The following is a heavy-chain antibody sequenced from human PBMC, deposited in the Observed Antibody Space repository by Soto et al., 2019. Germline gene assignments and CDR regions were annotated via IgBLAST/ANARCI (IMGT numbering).Heavy chain of an antibody. CDR2: IYYSGST. J-gene: IGHJ6*03. CDR3: ASTVTGAQLVEGGGYYYYYMDV. V-gene: IGHV4-59*01. CDR1: GGSISSYY. D-gene: IGHD6-6*01. Sequence: QVQLQESGPGLVKPSETLSLTCTVSGGSISSYYWSWIRQPPGKGLEWIGYIYYSGSTNYNPSLKSRVTISVHTSKNQFSLKLSSVTAADTAVYYCASTVTGAQLVEGGGYYYYYMDVWGKGTTVTVSS.